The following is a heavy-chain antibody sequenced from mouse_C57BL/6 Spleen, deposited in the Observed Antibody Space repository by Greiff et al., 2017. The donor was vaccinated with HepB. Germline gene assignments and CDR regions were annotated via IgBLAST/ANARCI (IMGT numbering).Heavy chain of an antibody. D-gene: IGHD3-3*01. Sequence: QVQLQQSGPELVKPGASVKISCKASGYAFSSSWMNWVKQRPGKGLEWIGRIYPGDGDTNYNGKFKGKATLTADKSSSTAYMQLSSLTSEDSAVYFCARRDGTMDYWGQGTSVTVSS. J-gene: IGHJ4*01. V-gene: IGHV1-82*01. CDR3: ARRDGTMDY. CDR2: IYPGDGDT. CDR1: GYAFSSSW.